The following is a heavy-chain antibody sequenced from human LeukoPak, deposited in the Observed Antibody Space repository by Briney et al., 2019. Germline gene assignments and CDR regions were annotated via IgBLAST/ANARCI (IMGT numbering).Heavy chain of an antibody. Sequence: GGSLRLSCAASGFTFSSYAMSWVRQASGQGLEWMGGIIPIFGTANYAQKFQGRVTITADESTSTAYMELSSLRSEDTAVYYCARDKTSVVVTARAAVYFQHWGQGTLVTVSS. J-gene: IGHJ1*01. CDR1: GFTFSSYA. V-gene: IGHV1-69*01. CDR3: ARDKTSVVVTARAAVYFQH. CDR2: IIPIFGTA. D-gene: IGHD2-21*02.